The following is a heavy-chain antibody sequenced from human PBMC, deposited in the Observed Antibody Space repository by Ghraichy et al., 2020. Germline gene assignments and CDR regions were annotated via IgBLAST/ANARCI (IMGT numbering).Heavy chain of an antibody. Sequence: ETLSLTCNVSGVSISPYYWTWIRQPPGKGLEWIGYLYDSGSTKYNPSLRSRVTISVDTSKNQLSLTLNSVTAADTAVYYCARDWGSSSSGGLGPWGQGTLVTVTS. CDR2: LYDSGST. V-gene: IGHV4-59*01. D-gene: IGHD2-2*01. J-gene: IGHJ5*02. CDR3: ARDWGSSSSGGLGP. CDR1: GVSISPYY.